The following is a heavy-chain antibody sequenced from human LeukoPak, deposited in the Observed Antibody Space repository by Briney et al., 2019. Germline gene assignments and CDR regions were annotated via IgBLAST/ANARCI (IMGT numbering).Heavy chain of an antibody. CDR2: IYYSGST. D-gene: IGHD3-22*01. V-gene: IGHV4-39*01. J-gene: IGHJ4*02. CDR1: GGSIRSNSYY. CDR3: ARPTYYYDSSGYSARNYYFDY. Sequence: SETLSLTYTDSGGSIRSNSYYWGWIRQPPGKGLQWIGGIYYSGSTYYNPSLKSRVTISVDTSKNQFSLKLSSVTAADTAVYYCARPTYYYDSSGYSARNYYFDYWGQGTLVTVSS.